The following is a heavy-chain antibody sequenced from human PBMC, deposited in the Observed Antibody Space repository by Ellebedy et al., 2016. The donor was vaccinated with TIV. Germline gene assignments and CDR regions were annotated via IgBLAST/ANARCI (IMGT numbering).Heavy chain of an antibody. Sequence: GGSLRLXCAAAGFTFSSFAMAWVRRAPGKGLEWVSGVSLDSGSTFYADSVKGRFTISRDNSKETVYLQMDNLRGDDTATYYCTKMPRGRLGEATFNWFDSWGQGALVTVSS. CDR2: VSLDSGST. D-gene: IGHD3-16*01. CDR1: GFTFSSFA. V-gene: IGHV3-23*01. J-gene: IGHJ5*01. CDR3: TKMPRGRLGEATFNWFDS.